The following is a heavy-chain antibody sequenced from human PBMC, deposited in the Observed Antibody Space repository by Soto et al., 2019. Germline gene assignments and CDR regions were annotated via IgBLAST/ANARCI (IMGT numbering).Heavy chain of an antibody. V-gene: IGHV3-30-3*01. CDR2: VSYDGSNK. CDR1: GFTFSSYA. J-gene: IGHJ4*02. D-gene: IGHD6-6*01. Sequence: PGGSLRLSCAASGFTFSSYAMHWVRQAPGKGLEWVAVVSYDGSNKYYADSVKGRFTISRDNSKNTLYLQMNSLRAEDTAVYYCARPLRSHSSSTPSFDYWGQGTLVTVSS. CDR3: ARPLRSHSSSTPSFDY.